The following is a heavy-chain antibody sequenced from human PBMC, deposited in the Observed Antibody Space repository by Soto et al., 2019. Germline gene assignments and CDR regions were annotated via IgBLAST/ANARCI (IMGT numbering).Heavy chain of an antibody. CDR1: GLTFSFSW. CDR2: INPAGNVQ. CDR3: ATANTPYAFDM. Sequence: VQLVESGGGLVQPGESLRLSCTASGLTFSFSWMTWVRQAPGEGLEWVSNINPAGNVQHYADSVKERFTISRDNAKNSLFLQMSGLRVEDTAVYYCATANTPYAFDMWGQGTMVTVSS. J-gene: IGHJ3*02. V-gene: IGHV3-7*01.